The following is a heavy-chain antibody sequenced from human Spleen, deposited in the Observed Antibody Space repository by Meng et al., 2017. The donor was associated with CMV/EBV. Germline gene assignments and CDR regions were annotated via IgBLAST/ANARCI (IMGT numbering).Heavy chain of an antibody. V-gene: IGHV4-61*01. J-gene: IGHJ5*02. Sequence: SETLSLTCTVSGGSVSSGSYYWSWIRQPPGKGLEWIGYIYYSGSTNYNPSLKSRVTISVDTSKNQFSLKLSSVTAADTAVYYCARDAGWWFDPWGQGTLVTSPQ. CDR2: IYYSGST. CDR3: ARDAGWWFDP. D-gene: IGHD1-1*01. CDR1: GGSVSSGSYY.